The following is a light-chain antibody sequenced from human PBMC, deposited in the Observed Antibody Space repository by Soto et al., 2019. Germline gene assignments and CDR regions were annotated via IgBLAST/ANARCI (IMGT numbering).Light chain of an antibody. V-gene: IGKV1-5*03. CDR3: HHWFVYMWT. Sequence: DIHLTQSPSTLSASVGDRVTITCRASQSISSWLAWYQQKPGKAPKLLIYKASTLESGVPSRFSGSGSGTEFTLTIRSLQPDDFATYYCHHWFVYMWTFGQGTKVEIK. CDR2: KAS. CDR1: QSISSW. J-gene: IGKJ1*01.